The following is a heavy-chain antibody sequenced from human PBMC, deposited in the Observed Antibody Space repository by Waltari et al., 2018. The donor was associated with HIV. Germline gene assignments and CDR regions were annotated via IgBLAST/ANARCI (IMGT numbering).Heavy chain of an antibody. CDR2: VKEDGTEE. D-gene: IGHD3-22*01. Sequence: VESGGGVAQPGESRKLSCRGSGFNFGNYWMSWVRQPPGKGLGGRSNVKEDGTEEYYLESMKGRFTIYREKDKSTMYLQMDNLRVDDTAMYHCTRGAIYSSGPFDALDVWGPGTSVVVSS. V-gene: IGHV3-7*03. CDR1: GFNFGNYW. J-gene: IGHJ3*01. CDR3: TRGAIYSSGPFDALDV.